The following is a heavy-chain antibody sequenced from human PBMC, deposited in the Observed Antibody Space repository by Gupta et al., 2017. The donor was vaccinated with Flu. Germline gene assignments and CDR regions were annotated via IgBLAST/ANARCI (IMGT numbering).Heavy chain of an antibody. Sequence: EVQLVQSGAEVKKPGEPLNIYCMGSGYSFTSYSIGWVRQMPGKGLEWMGIIYPGDSDTRYSPSFQGQVTISADKSISTAYLQWSRLKASDTALYYCSRGKYDSSGYYRTPDAFDIWVQGTLVTVSS. D-gene: IGHD3-22*01. J-gene: IGHJ3*02. CDR1: GYSFTSYS. CDR2: IYPGDSDT. CDR3: SRGKYDSSGYYRTPDAFDI. V-gene: IGHV5-51*03.